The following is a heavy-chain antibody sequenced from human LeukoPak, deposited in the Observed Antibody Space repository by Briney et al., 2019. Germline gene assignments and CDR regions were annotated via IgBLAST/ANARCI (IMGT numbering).Heavy chain of an antibody. D-gene: IGHD1-26*01. CDR3: ARGRQNSGSYSDAFDI. CDR2: ISTSSSYI. J-gene: IGHJ3*02. CDR1: RFTFSSSS. Sequence: GGSLRLSCAASRFTFSSSSMHWVRQAPGKGLEWVSSISTSSSYIYYADSVKGRFTISRDNAKNSLFLQMNSLRAEDTAVYYCARGRQNSGSYSDAFDIWGQGTMVTVSS. V-gene: IGHV3-21*01.